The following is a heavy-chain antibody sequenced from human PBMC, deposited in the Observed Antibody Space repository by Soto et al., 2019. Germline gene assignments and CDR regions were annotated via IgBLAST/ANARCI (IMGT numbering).Heavy chain of an antibody. J-gene: IGHJ4*02. V-gene: IGHV3-23*01. CDR3: AKIHGYTYGYVDY. CDR1: GFTVSSYY. CDR2: ISGSGSDT. D-gene: IGHD5-18*01. Sequence: GGSLRLSCAASGFTVSSYYMTWVRQAPGKGLEWVSGISGSGSDTHYADSVKGRFTISRVQSKNTLYLEMNSLRAEDTAIYYCAKIHGYTYGYVDYWGQGTLVTVSS.